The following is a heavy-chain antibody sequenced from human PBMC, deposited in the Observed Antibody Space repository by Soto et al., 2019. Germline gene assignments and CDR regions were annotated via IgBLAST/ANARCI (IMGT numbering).Heavy chain of an antibody. Sequence: SVKVSCKASGGTFSSYAISWVRQAPGQGLEWMGGIIPIFGTANYAQKFQGRVTITADKSTSTAYMELSSMRSEDTAVYYCARGYTVRAHSSRAAFDIWGQGTMVTVSS. CDR3: ARGYTVRAHSSRAAFDI. V-gene: IGHV1-69*06. D-gene: IGHD2-2*02. J-gene: IGHJ3*02. CDR1: GGTFSSYA. CDR2: IIPIFGTA.